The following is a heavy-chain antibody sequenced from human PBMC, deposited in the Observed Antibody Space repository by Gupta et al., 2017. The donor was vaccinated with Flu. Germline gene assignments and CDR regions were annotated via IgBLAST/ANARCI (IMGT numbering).Heavy chain of an antibody. D-gene: IGHD6-6*01. V-gene: IGHV3-9*01. J-gene: IGHJ4*02. CDR2: ISWNSGSI. CDR1: GFTFDDYA. Sequence: EVQLVESGGGLVQPGRSLRLSCAASGFTFDDYAMHWVRQAPGKGLEWVSGISWNSGSIGYADSVKGRFTISRDNAKNSLYLQMNSLRAEDTALYYCAKGQEYLYDYWGQGTLVTVSS. CDR3: AKGQEYLYDY.